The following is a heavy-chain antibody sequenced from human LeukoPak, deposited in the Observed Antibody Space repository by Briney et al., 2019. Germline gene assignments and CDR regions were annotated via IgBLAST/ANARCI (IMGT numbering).Heavy chain of an antibody. V-gene: IGHV3-23*01. D-gene: IGHD3-3*01. Sequence: GGSLRLSCAASGFTFSSYAMSWVRQAPGKGLEWVSAISGSGGSTYYADSVKGRFTISRDNSKNTLYLQMNSLRAEDTAVYYCAGGDYDFWSGSEFDYWGQGTLVTVSS. CDR1: GFTFSSYA. CDR2: ISGSGGST. CDR3: AGGDYDFWSGSEFDY. J-gene: IGHJ4*02.